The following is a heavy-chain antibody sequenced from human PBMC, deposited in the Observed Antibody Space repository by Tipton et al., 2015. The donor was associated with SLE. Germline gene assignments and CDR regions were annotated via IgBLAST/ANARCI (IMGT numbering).Heavy chain of an antibody. CDR1: GFAFGDYA. J-gene: IGHJ3*01. CDR2: IRSKFGTT. Sequence: SLRLSCIASGFAFGDYAMSWFRQAPGKGLEWVGYIRSKFGTTEYAPSVKGRFIISRDDSKSIAYLQMNSLKAEDTAVYYCTREEGSWRDSFDFWGQGTMVTISS. CDR3: TREEGSWRDSFDF. V-gene: IGHV3-49*03. D-gene: IGHD3-3*01.